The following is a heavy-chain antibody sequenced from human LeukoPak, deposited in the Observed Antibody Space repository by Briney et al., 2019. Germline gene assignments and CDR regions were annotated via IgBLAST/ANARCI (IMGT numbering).Heavy chain of an antibody. J-gene: IGHJ6*03. Sequence: ASVKVSCKASGYTFTNHDISWVRQAPGQGLEWMGWISIYNGNTKYAQKLQGRVTMTTDTSTSTAYMELSRLRSDDTAVYYCARQGYYDSSGGTYYYYMDVWGKGTTVTVSS. D-gene: IGHD3-22*01. CDR3: ARQGYYDSSGGTYYYYMDV. V-gene: IGHV1-18*04. CDR2: ISIYNGNT. CDR1: GYTFTNHD.